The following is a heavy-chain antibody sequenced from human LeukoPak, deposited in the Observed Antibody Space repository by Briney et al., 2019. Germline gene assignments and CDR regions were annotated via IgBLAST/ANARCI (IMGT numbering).Heavy chain of an antibody. D-gene: IGHD4-17*01. CDR3: ARAFSTTAFDY. V-gene: IGHV3-30*04. CDR1: GFTFRTYA. Sequence: GGSLRLSCAASGFTFRTYAMNWVRQAPGKGLEWVAVISDDGSNKYYAESVKGQFTISRDNSKNTLYLQMNSLRAEDTAVYYCARAFSTTAFDYRGQGTLVTVSS. CDR2: ISDDGSNK. J-gene: IGHJ4*02.